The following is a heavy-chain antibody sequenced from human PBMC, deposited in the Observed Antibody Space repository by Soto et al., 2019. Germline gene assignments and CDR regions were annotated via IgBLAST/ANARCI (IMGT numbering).Heavy chain of an antibody. CDR3: ARDRGYDAHDYYYNAMDV. D-gene: IGHD3-10*01. Sequence: GWSLRLSCISSVFTFMTYTMNWVRQAPGKGLEWVSGIRGFSPYTFYAESVKGRFTISRDNAKNSLDLQMDSLRAEDTAVYYCARDRGYDAHDYYYNAMDVWGQGTTVTVSS. CDR2: IRGFSPYT. V-gene: IGHV3-21*01. CDR1: VFTFMTYT. J-gene: IGHJ6*02.